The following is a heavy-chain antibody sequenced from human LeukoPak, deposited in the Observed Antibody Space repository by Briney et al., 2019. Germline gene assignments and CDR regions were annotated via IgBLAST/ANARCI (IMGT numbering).Heavy chain of an antibody. V-gene: IGHV3-15*01. J-gene: IGHJ4*02. CDR3: GVVPGSIY. CDR2: IKNQAEGATP. D-gene: IGHD2-21*01. Sequence: GGSLRLSCAASGFAFRNAWMSWARQAPGKGLEWVGRIKNQAEGATPDYAAPVKGRLTISRDDSKNTLYLQMNSLKTEDTAVYYCGVVPGSIYWGQGTLVTVSS. CDR1: GFAFRNAW.